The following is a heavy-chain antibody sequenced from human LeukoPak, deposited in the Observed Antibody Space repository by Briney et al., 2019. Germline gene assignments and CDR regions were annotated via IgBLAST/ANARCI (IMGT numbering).Heavy chain of an antibody. CDR3: ARDSSTSLIFPAV. CDR2: IWYDGNNK. V-gene: IGHV3-33*01. Sequence: GGSLRLSCAASGFTFSSYGMHWVRQAPGKGLEWVAVIWYDGNNKYYAYSVKGRFTISRDNSKNTLFLQMNSLRAEDTAVYYCARDSSTSLIFPAVWGKATTVIVSS. J-gene: IGHJ6*04. D-gene: IGHD2-2*01. CDR1: GFTFSSYG.